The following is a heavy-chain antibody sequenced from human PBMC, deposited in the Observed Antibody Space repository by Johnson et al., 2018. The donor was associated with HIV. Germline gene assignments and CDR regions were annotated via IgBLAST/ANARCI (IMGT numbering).Heavy chain of an antibody. D-gene: IGHD2-15*01. J-gene: IGHJ3*02. CDR2: ISYDGSNK. Sequence: VQLVESGGGVVQPGRSLRLSCAASGFTFTTYSMHWVRQAPGTGLEWVAVISYDGSNKYYADSVKGRFTISRDNSKNTLYLQIGSLRAEDIGVYYCARLRSPDAFDIWGQGTMVTVSS. CDR1: GFTFTTYS. CDR3: ARLRSPDAFDI. V-gene: IGHV3-30*14.